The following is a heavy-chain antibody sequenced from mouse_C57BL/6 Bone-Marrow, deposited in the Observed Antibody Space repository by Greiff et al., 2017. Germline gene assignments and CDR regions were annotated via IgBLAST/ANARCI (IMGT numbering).Heavy chain of an antibody. CDR3: SSCEGNYFAG. D-gene: IGHD3-1*01. CDR2: IDPEIGDT. CDR1: GFNIKDDY. V-gene: IGHV14-4*01. J-gene: IGHJ2*01. Sequence: VQLQQSGAELVRPGASVKLSCTASGFNIKDDYIHWVKQRPEQGLEWIGWIDPEIGDTEYASKFQGKATITSDTSSNTAYLQLSSLTSEDTAVYYCSSCEGNYFAGWGQGTPLSVAS.